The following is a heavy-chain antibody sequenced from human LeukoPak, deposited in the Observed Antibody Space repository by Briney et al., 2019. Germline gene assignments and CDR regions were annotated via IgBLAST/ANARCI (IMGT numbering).Heavy chain of an antibody. Sequence: PGGSLRLSCAASGFTFSSYWMTWVRQAPGKGLEWVANIKEDGSEKYYVDSVKGRFTISRDNAKNSLSLHMNSLRAEDTAVYYCARGGASTNNWNGKWVLDYWGQGTLVTVSS. CDR1: GFTFSSYW. D-gene: IGHD1-20*01. V-gene: IGHV3-7*01. CDR2: IKEDGSEK. J-gene: IGHJ4*02. CDR3: ARGGASTNNWNGKWVLDY.